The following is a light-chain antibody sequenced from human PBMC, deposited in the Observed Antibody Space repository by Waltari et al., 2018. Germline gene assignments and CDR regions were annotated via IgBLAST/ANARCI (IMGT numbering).Light chain of an antibody. CDR2: AVF. V-gene: IGKV1-39*01. CDR3: QQSYTMPMYT. CDR1: QDTSNN. Sequence: DIQMTQSPSSLSASVGDRVTITCRASQDTSNNLNWYQQQPGKAPDLLIFAVFTLQSGVPSRFSGSGSGTEFTLTISNLQPENSATYDCQQSYTMPMYTFGQGTSLEIK. J-gene: IGKJ2*01.